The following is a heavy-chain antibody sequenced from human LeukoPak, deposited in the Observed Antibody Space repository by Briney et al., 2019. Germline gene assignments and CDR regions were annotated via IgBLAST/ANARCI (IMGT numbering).Heavy chain of an antibody. Sequence: SETLSLTCTVSGGSIDNYYWSWIRQPAGKGLEWIGRIYTRGSTNYNPSLKSRVTMSVDTSKNQFSLKLSSVTAADTAVYYCARGRYCSADICSGGDAFDIWGQGTMVSVSS. CDR1: GGSIDNYY. CDR2: IYTRGST. V-gene: IGHV4-4*07. J-gene: IGHJ3*02. D-gene: IGHD2-15*01. CDR3: ARGRYCSADICSGGDAFDI.